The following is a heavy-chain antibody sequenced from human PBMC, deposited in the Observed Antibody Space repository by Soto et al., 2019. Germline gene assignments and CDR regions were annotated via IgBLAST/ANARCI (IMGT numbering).Heavy chain of an antibody. Sequence: KPSETLSLTRSVSGGSVRSGNHFCNWIRQAPGRGLEWLGYMYYTGFTNYNPSLKSRVSMSVDTSKDQFSLNPTSLTAADTAVYYCARGGEPLGHYGLDVWGQGTTVTVSS. CDR2: MYYTGFT. V-gene: IGHV4-61*01. D-gene: IGHD3-10*01. CDR1: GGSVRSGNHF. J-gene: IGHJ6*02. CDR3: ARGGEPLGHYGLDV.